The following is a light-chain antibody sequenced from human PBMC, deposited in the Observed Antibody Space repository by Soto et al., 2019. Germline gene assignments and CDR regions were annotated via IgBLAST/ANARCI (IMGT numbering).Light chain of an antibody. V-gene: IGLV1-44*01. CDR1: SSNIGSNA. J-gene: IGLJ1*01. Sequence: QSVLTQPPSASGTPGQRVTISCSGSSSNIGSNAVNWYQQFPGTAPKLLIYTDNQRPSGVPDRFSGSKSGTSASLAISGLQSEDEADYFCAAWDGSLNAYVFGPGTKVTVL. CDR3: AAWDGSLNAYV. CDR2: TDN.